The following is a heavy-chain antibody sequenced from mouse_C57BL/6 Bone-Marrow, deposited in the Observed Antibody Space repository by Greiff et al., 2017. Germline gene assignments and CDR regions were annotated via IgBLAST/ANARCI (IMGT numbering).Heavy chain of an antibody. J-gene: IGHJ3*01. CDR1: GFSFNTYA. Sequence: EVHLVESGGGLVQPKGSLKLSCAASGFSFNTYAMNWVRQAPGKGLEWVARIRSKSNNYATYYADSVKDRFTISRDDSESMLYLQMNNLKTEDTAMYYCVRPYYGSSYGFAYWGQGTLVTVSA. V-gene: IGHV10-1*01. CDR2: IRSKSNNYAT. D-gene: IGHD1-1*01. CDR3: VRPYYGSSYGFAY.